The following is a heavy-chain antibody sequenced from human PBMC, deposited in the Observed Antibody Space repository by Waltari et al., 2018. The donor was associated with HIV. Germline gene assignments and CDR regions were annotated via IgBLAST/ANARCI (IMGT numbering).Heavy chain of an antibody. CDR2: ISYDGNNQ. CDR3: ARVRVRAAGMDV. V-gene: IGHV3-30*04. D-gene: IGHD6-25*01. CDR1: GFTINSYA. J-gene: IGHJ6*02. Sequence: QVQLVESGGGVVQPGGSLRLSCAASGFTINSYAMHWVRQAPGRGLEWVAVISYDGNNQYYADSVKGRFTISRDTPKNTLYLQMNSLRVEDTAVFYCARVRVRAAGMDVWGQGTTVTVS.